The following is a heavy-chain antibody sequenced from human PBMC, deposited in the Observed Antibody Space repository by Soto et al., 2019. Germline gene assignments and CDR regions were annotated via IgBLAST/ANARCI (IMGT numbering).Heavy chain of an antibody. D-gene: IGHD3-10*01. CDR1: GDSVSSNSAA. CDR3: ARDYNYYGSGSYYNCVRCFDY. J-gene: IGHJ4*02. V-gene: IGHV6-1*01. Sequence: QSQTLSLTCAISGDSVSSNSAAWNWIRQSPSRGLEWLGRTYYRSKWYNDYAVSVKSQITINPDTSKNQFSLQLNSVTPEDTAVYYCARDYNYYGSGSYYNCVRCFDYWGQGTLVTVSS. CDR2: TYYRSKWYN.